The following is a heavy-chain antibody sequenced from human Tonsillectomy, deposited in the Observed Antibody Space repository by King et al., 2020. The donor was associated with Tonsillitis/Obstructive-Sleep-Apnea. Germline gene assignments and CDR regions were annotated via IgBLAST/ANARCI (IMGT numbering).Heavy chain of an antibody. CDR2: IYSGVST. V-gene: IGHV3-53*01. D-gene: IGHD6-6*01. CDR1: GFTVSSNY. J-gene: IGHJ4*02. Sequence: VQLVESGGGLIQPGGSLRLSCAASGFTVSSNYMSWVRQSPFKGLEWVSVIYSGVSTYYGDSLKGRFTISRDNSKNTLYLQMNSLRAEDTAVYYCARGPPPAARLEGYFDYWGQGTLVTVSS. CDR3: ARGPPPAARLEGYFDY.